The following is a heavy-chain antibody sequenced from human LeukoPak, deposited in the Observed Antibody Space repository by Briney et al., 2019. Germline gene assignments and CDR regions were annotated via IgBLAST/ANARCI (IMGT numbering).Heavy chain of an antibody. J-gene: IGHJ5*02. CDR3: AKGQTTVVVTAIPNWFDP. Sequence: PGGSLRLSCAASGFTFSSCAMSWVRQAPGKGLEWVSAISGSGGSTYYADSVKGRFTISRDNSKNTLYLQMNSLRAEDTAVYYCAKGQTTVVVTAIPNWFDPWGQGTLVTVSS. D-gene: IGHD2-21*02. CDR1: GFTFSSCA. CDR2: ISGSGGST. V-gene: IGHV3-23*01.